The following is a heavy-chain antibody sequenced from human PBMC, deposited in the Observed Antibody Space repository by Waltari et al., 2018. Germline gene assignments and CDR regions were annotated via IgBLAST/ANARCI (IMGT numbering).Heavy chain of an antibody. D-gene: IGHD2-15*01. J-gene: IGHJ4*02. CDR2: IHRSGRT. V-gene: IGHV4-4*02. Sequence: QLQLQQSGPGLVKPSESLSLTCGVSGDSMRANYWGSWVRQSPEKGLEWIGQIHRSGRTYFNPSLESRVSVSMDTSNNKFFLKLSSSIAADTAVYYCARDRGRWLYFDSWGQGTLVTVSP. CDR1: GDSMRANYW. CDR3: ARDRGRWLYFDS.